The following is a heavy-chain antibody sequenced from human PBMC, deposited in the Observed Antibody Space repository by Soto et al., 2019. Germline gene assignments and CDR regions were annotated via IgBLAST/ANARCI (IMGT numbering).Heavy chain of an antibody. Sequence: GSLRLSCAASGFTFSSYAMRWVRQAPGKGLEWVSAISGSGGSTYYADSVKGRFTISRDNSKNTLYLQMNSLRAEDTAVYYCAKFGSSGPQGWFDPWGQGTLVTVSS. CDR2: ISGSGGST. J-gene: IGHJ5*02. CDR3: AKFGSSGPQGWFDP. V-gene: IGHV3-23*01. D-gene: IGHD3-10*01. CDR1: GFTFSSYA.